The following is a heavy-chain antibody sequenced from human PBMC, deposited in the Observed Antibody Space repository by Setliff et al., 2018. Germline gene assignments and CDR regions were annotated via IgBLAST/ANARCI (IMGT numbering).Heavy chain of an antibody. V-gene: IGHV1-18*01. CDR3: TRAVGYCSGGSCYKGDDY. J-gene: IGHJ4*02. Sequence: ASVKVSCKASGDTFSSSAISWVRQAPGQGLEWMGWISAYNGNTNYAQKLQGRVTMTTDTSTNTAYMEVRSLGSDDTAMYYCTRAVGYCSGGSCYKGDDYWGQGTLATVSS. CDR2: ISAYNGNT. CDR1: GDTFSSSA. D-gene: IGHD2-15*01.